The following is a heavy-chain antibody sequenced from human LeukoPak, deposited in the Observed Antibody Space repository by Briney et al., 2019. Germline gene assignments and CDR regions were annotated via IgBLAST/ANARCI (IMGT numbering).Heavy chain of an antibody. CDR2: ISGSGGST. V-gene: IGHV3-23*01. CDR1: GFTFSSYA. J-gene: IGHJ4*02. Sequence: SGGSLRLSCAASGFTFSSYAMSWVRQAPGKGLEWVSAISGSGGSTYYADSVKGRFTISRDNSKNTLYLQMNSLRAEDTAVYYCASRTYYYDSSGYYPFDYWGQGTLVTVSS. D-gene: IGHD3-22*01. CDR3: ASRTYYYDSSGYYPFDY.